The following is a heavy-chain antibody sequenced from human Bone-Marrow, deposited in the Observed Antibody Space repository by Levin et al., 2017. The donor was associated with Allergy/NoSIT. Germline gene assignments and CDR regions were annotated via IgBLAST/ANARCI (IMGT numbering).Heavy chain of an antibody. CDR1: GYSFSTYW. CDR2: IYPGDSDT. Sequence: GESLKISCKASGYSFSTYWIGWVRQMHGKGLEWMGTIYPGDSDTIYSPSFQGQVTISVDTSITTAYLQWSSLKASDTAMYYCAREGGGSYYGYWGQGTLVTVSS. D-gene: IGHD1-26*01. V-gene: IGHV5-51*01. J-gene: IGHJ4*02. CDR3: AREGGGSYYGY.